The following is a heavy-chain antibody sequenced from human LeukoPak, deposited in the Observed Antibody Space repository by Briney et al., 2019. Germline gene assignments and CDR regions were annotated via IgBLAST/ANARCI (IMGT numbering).Heavy chain of an antibody. CDR2: IYPDDSDT. V-gene: IGHV5-51*01. CDR3: ARFAYGSDYFPGHY. Sequence: GESLKISCKVSGYSFTNYWIGWVRQMPGKGLEWMGIIYPDDSDTKYSPSFQGQVTISADKSISTAYLQWSSLKASDTAMYYCARFAYGSDYFPGHYWGQGTLVTVSS. D-gene: IGHD3-22*01. J-gene: IGHJ4*02. CDR1: GYSFTNYW.